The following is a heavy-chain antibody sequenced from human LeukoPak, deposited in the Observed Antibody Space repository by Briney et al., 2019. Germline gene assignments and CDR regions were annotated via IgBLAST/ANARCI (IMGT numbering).Heavy chain of an antibody. J-gene: IGHJ6*03. CDR1: GYTFTSYY. D-gene: IGHD5-18*01. Sequence: ASVKVSCKASGYTFTSYYMHWVRQAPGQGLEWMGIINPSGGSTSYAQKFQGRVTMTRDTSTSTVYMELSSLRSDDTAVYYCARDHVDTAMVLKYWYYYYMDVWGKGTTVTVSS. CDR3: ARDHVDTAMVLKYWYYYYMDV. V-gene: IGHV1-46*01. CDR2: INPSGGST.